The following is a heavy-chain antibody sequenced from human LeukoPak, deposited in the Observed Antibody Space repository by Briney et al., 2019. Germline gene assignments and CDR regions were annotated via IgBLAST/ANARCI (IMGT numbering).Heavy chain of an antibody. CDR1: GGSISSYY. CDR2: IYYSGST. J-gene: IGHJ6*04. CDR3: ASARGYSYGFMPQDV. V-gene: IGHV4-59*12. D-gene: IGHD5-18*01. Sequence: SETLSLTCTVSGGSISSYYWSWIRRPPGKGLEWIGYIYYSGSTNYNPSLKSRVTISVDTSKNQFSLKLSSVTAADTAVYYCASARGYSYGFMPQDVWGKGTTVTISS.